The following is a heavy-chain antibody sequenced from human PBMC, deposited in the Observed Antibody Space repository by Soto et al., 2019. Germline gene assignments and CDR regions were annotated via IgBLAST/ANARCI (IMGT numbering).Heavy chain of an antibody. J-gene: IGHJ5*02. V-gene: IGHV4-30-4*01. CDR3: VRDTENYHTLTSPRFHP. D-gene: IGHD3-9*01. CDR1: GGSINRGDYY. CDR2: IYYSGTN. Sequence: QVQLQESGPGLVKPSQTLTLTCTVSGGSINRGDYYWSWIRQPPGKGLEWIGNIYYSGTNYYNPSHKSRLIISVDRAKQQFSLKLSSVTAADTGVYDCVRDTENYHTLTSPRFHPWGQATLVTFSS.